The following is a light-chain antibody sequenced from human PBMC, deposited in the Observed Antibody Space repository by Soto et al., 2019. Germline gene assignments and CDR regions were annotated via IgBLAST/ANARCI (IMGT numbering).Light chain of an antibody. V-gene: IGLV2-11*01. CDR2: AVS. Sequence: QSVLTQPRSVSGSPGQSVTISCTGTSSVIGGYNYVSWYQQHPGKAPKLMIYAVSKRPSGVPDRFSGSKSGNTASLTISGLQAEDEADYYCCSYAGSYTVVFGGGTKVTVL. CDR1: SSVIGGYNY. J-gene: IGLJ2*01. CDR3: CSYAGSYTVV.